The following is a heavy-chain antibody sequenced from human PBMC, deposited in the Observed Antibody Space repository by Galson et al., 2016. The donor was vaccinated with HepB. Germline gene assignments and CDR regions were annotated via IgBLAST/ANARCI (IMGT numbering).Heavy chain of an antibody. CDR3: AKNFDLLNNDVWSGYSDH. CDR2: IGGSADST. CDR1: GLTFSSYV. J-gene: IGHJ4*02. V-gene: IGHV3-23*01. Sequence: SLRLSCAASGLTFSSYVMSWVRQAPGKGLEWVSSIGGSADSTSSADSVKGRFTLSRDSSKNTLCVQVYSLRAEDTAVYYCAKNFDLLNNDVWSGYSDHWGQGTLVIVSS. D-gene: IGHD3-3*01.